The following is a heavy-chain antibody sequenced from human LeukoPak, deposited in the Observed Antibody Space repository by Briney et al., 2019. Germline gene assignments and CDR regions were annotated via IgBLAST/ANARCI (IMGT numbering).Heavy chain of an antibody. V-gene: IGHV4-61*02. CDR3: ARHGGSGLDWFDP. J-gene: IGHJ5*02. Sequence: PSQTLSLTCTVSGGSISSGSYYWSWIRQPAGKGLEWIGRIYTSGSTNYNPSLNSRVTISVDTSNNQFSLKLSSVTAADTAVYYCARHGGSGLDWFDPWGQGTLLTVSS. CDR1: GGSISSGSYY. D-gene: IGHD3-10*01. CDR2: IYTSGST.